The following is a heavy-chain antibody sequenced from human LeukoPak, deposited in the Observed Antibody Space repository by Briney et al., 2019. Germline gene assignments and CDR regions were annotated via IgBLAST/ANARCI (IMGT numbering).Heavy chain of an antibody. D-gene: IGHD3-10*01. Sequence: SETLSLTCSVSGYSISSGYYWGWIRQPPGKGLEWIGSIYHSGSTYYNPSLKSRVTISVDTSKNQFSLKLSSVTAADTAVYYCARGKEVITMLRGLKPGYYFDYWGQGTLVTVSS. V-gene: IGHV4-38-2*02. CDR2: IYHSGST. CDR3: ARGKEVITMLRGLKPGYYFDY. J-gene: IGHJ4*02. CDR1: GYSISSGYY.